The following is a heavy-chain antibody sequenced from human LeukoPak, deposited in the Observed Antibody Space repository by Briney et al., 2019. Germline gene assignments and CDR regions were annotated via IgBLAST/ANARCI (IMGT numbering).Heavy chain of an antibody. CDR3: ARADIVVVVAATHSSYYYGMDV. CDR1: GGTFSSYA. J-gene: IGHJ6*04. D-gene: IGHD2-15*01. V-gene: IGHV1-69*13. CDR2: IIPIFGTA. Sequence: ASVKVSCKASGGTFSSYAISWVRQAPGQGLEWMGGIIPIFGTANYAQKFQGRVTITADESTSTAYMELSSLRSGDTAVYYCARADIVVVVAATHSSYYYGMDVWGKGTTVTVSS.